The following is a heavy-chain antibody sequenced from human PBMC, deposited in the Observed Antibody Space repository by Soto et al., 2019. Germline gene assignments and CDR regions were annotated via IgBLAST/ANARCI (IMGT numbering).Heavy chain of an antibody. CDR3: ARLIKIAVADLNWFDP. V-gene: IGHV4-59*08. CDR1: GGSISSYY. D-gene: IGHD6-19*01. Sequence: SETLSLTCTVSGGSISSYYWSWIRQPPGKGLEWIGYIYYSGSTNYNPSLKSRVTISVDTSKNQFSLKLSSVTAADTAVYYCARLIKIAVADLNWFDPWGQGTLVTVSS. J-gene: IGHJ5*02. CDR2: IYYSGST.